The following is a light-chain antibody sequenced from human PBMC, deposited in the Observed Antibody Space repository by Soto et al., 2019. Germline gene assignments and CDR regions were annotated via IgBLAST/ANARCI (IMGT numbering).Light chain of an antibody. CDR1: QSVSNN. Sequence: EAVMTQSPATLSVSPGETVTLSCRASQSVSNNLVWYQKKPGQAPRLLIYGASTRATGIPARFSGSGSETEFTLTIRSLQSEDFAVYYCQQGYKSPWTFGQGTKVEMK. J-gene: IGKJ1*01. CDR2: GAS. V-gene: IGKV3-15*01. CDR3: QQGYKSPWT.